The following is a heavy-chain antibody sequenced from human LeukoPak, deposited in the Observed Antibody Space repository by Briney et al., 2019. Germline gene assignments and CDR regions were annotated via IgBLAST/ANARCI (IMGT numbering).Heavy chain of an antibody. D-gene: IGHD3-22*01. J-gene: IGHJ4*02. CDR1: GIIFSNYW. V-gene: IGHV3-74*01. CDR3: ARDLSYYYDSSGYYY. Sequence: PGGSLRLSCAASGIIFSNYWMHWVRQAPGKGLVWVSRINRDGSSTSYADSVKGRFTISRDNAKNTLYLQMNSLRAEDTAVYYCARDLSYYYDSSGYYYWGQGTLVTVSS. CDR2: INRDGSST.